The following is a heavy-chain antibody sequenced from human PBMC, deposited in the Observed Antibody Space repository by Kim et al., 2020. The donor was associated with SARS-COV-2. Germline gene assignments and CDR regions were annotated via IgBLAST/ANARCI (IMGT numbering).Heavy chain of an antibody. CDR2: ISWNSGSI. D-gene: IGHD1-26*01. CDR1: GFTFDDYA. Sequence: GGSLRLSCAASGFTFDDYAMHWVRQAPGKGLEWVSGISWNSGSIGYADSVKGRFTISRDNAKNSLYLQMNSLRAEDTALYYCAKAIPPRYSGSYFLNLFDYWGQGTLVTVSS. V-gene: IGHV3-9*01. CDR3: AKAIPPRYSGSYFLNLFDY. J-gene: IGHJ4*02.